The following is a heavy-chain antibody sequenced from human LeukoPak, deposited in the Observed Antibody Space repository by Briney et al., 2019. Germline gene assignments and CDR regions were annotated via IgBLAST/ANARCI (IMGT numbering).Heavy chain of an antibody. V-gene: IGHV1-69*02. D-gene: IGHD6-13*01. J-gene: IGHJ3*02. CDR1: GGTFSSYT. CDR3: ARAFGIAAAGDAFDI. Sequence: SVKVSCKASGGTFSSYTISWVRQAPGQGLEWMGRIIPILGIANYAQKFQGRVTITADKSTSTAYMEQSSLRSEDTAVYYCARAFGIAAAGDAFDIWGQGTMVTVSS. CDR2: IIPILGIA.